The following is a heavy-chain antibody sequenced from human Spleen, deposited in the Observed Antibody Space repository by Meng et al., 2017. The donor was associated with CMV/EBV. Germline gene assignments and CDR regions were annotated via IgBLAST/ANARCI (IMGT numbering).Heavy chain of an antibody. V-gene: IGHV4-34*01. D-gene: IGHD2-2*01. J-gene: IGHJ5*02. CDR3: ARAHCNRINCYFRFDP. CDR1: GGSFTGFY. CDR2: INHSEGT. Sequence: SETLSLTCTLHGGSFTGFYWSWFRQPPGKGLEWIGEINHSEGTNYNPSLKRRFTISLDESKNELSLVLTSATAADTAVYYCARAHCNRINCYFRFDPWGQGSLVTVSS.